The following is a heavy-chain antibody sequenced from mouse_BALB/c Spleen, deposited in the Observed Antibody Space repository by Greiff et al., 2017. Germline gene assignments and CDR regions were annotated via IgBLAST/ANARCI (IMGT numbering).Heavy chain of an antibody. CDR1: GYTFTDYN. Sequence: VQLQQSGPELVKPGASVKIPCKASGYTFTDYNMDWVKQSHGKSLEWIGDINPNNGGTIYNQKFKGKATLTVDKSSSTAYMELRSLTSEDTAVYYCARSHYRYDAMDYWGQGTSVTVSS. V-gene: IGHV1-18*01. J-gene: IGHJ4*01. CDR3: ARSHYRYDAMDY. D-gene: IGHD2-14*01. CDR2: INPNNGGT.